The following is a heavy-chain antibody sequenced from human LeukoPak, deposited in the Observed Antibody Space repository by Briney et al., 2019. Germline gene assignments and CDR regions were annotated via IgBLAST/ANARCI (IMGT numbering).Heavy chain of an antibody. CDR3: ARVYVRDPITMVRGVDDY. D-gene: IGHD3-10*01. V-gene: IGHV3-30*04. CDR2: ISYDGSNK. Sequence: QAGGSLRLSCAASGFTFSSYAMHWVRQAPGKGLEWVAVISYDGSNKYYADSVKGRFTISRDDSKNTLYLQMNSLRAEDTAVYYCARVYVRDPITMVRGVDDYWGQGTLVTVSS. CDR1: GFTFSSYA. J-gene: IGHJ4*02.